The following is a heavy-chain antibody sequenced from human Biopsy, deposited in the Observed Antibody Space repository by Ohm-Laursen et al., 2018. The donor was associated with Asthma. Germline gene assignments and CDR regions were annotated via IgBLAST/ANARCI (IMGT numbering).Heavy chain of an antibody. Sequence: SVKVSCKAHGDILSSFGIKWVRKAPGQGLEWMGGVIPIYGTTHTAQKFQGRVTITADESTSTAYMELTSLRKEDTAVYYCARGGYYGDRRYHNGMDVWGQGTTVTVSS. CDR1: GDILSSFG. D-gene: IGHD4-17*01. J-gene: IGHJ6*02. CDR2: VIPIYGTT. V-gene: IGHV1-69*13. CDR3: ARGGYYGDRRYHNGMDV.